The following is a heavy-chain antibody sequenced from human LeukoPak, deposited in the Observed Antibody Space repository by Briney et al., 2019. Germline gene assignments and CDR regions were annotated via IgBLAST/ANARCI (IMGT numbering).Heavy chain of an antibody. V-gene: IGHV1-2*02. Sequence: ASVKVSCKASGYTFTGYYMHWVRQAPGQWLEWMGWINPNSGGTNYAQKFQGRVTMTRDTSISTAYMELSRLRSDDTAVYYCARASSSSSPGDYWGQGTLVTVSS. CDR3: ARASSSSSPGDY. J-gene: IGHJ4*02. CDR1: GYTFTGYY. D-gene: IGHD6-6*01. CDR2: INPNSGGT.